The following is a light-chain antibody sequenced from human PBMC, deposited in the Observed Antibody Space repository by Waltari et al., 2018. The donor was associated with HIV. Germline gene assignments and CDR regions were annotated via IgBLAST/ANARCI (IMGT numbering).Light chain of an antibody. CDR3: STWDDRLGDRV. CDR2: RNI. Sequence: SMLTQPPSASGTPGQTFTISCSGGSFKIGSTYVSWFQQLTGAAPKLLIYRNIQRPSGVPDRFSGSKSGSSASLAISGLRSEDEAVYYCSTWDDRLGDRVFGGGTKLTVL. V-gene: IGLV1-47*01. J-gene: IGLJ3*02. CDR1: SFKIGSTY.